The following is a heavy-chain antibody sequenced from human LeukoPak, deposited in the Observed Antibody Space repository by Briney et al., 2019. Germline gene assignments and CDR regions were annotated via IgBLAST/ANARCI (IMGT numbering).Heavy chain of an antibody. Sequence: SGGSLRLSCAASGFTFSGYGMSWVRQVPGKGLEWVSAISAGGDPTNYADSVKGRFTISRDSSKNMLYVQMNSLRAEDTAVYYCAKGLISSATYFSYFDYWGQGTLVTVSS. D-gene: IGHD3-3*01. CDR1: GFTFSGYG. J-gene: IGHJ4*02. CDR2: ISAGGDPT. V-gene: IGHV3-23*01. CDR3: AKGLISSATYFSYFDY.